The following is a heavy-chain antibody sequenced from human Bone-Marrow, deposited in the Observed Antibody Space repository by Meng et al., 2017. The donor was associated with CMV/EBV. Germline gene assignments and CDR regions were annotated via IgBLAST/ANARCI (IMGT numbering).Heavy chain of an antibody. Sequence: GGSLRLSCAASGFTFSSYAMSWVRQAPGKGLEWVSAISGSGGSTYYADSVKGRFTISRDNSKNTLYLQMNSLRAEDTAVYYCARAQSMYYYDSSRGDWFDPWGQGTLVTVSS. CDR1: GFTFSSYA. CDR2: ISGSGGST. V-gene: IGHV3-23*01. CDR3: ARAQSMYYYDSSRGDWFDP. D-gene: IGHD3-22*01. J-gene: IGHJ5*02.